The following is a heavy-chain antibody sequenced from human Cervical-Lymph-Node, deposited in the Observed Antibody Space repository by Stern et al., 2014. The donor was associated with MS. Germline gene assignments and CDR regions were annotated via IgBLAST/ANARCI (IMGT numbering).Heavy chain of an antibody. CDR1: GFTFSDYQ. D-gene: IGHD4-11*01. J-gene: IGHJ4*02. Sequence: EVQLVQSGGGLVRPGGSLRLSCTASGFTFSDYQMTWVRQAPGKGLEWVANINLDGVEKFHLDSVKGRFSISRDNAKNSLYLQMNSLRVEDTAIYYCARDAWTTYDYWGQGTLVSVSS. CDR3: ARDAWTTYDY. V-gene: IGHV3-7*01. CDR2: INLDGVEK.